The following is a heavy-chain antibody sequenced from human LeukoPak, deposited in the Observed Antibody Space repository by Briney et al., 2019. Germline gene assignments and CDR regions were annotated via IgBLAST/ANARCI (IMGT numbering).Heavy chain of an antibody. CDR3: AREPGYSSSWYADY. D-gene: IGHD6-13*01. V-gene: IGHV3-48*02. Sequence: PGGSLRLSCAASGFTFSIHSMNWVRQAPGKGLEWVSYIGHTGTVMYHADSVKGRFTISRDNARNSLYLQMNSLRDEDTAMYYCAREPGYSSSWYADYWGQGTLVTVSS. CDR2: IGHTGTVM. J-gene: IGHJ4*02. CDR1: GFTFSIHS.